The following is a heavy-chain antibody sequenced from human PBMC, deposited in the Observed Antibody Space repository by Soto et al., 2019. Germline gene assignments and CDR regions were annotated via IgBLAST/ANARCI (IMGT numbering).Heavy chain of an antibody. V-gene: IGHV3-11*06. Sequence: SGGSLRLSCAASGFAFTDYYMSWIRQAPGKGLEWVSYISYTSRYTNYADSVKGRFTISRDNAKNSLYLQMDSLTAEDTAVYYCATEGDGGSYYFDSWGQGTLVTVSS. CDR2: ISYTSRYT. CDR3: ATEGDGGSYYFDS. D-gene: IGHD3-16*01. CDR1: GFAFTDYY. J-gene: IGHJ4*02.